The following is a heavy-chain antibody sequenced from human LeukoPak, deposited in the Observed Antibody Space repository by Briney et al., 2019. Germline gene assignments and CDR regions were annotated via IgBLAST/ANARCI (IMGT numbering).Heavy chain of an antibody. CDR2: ISYDGSNK. Sequence: GGSLRLSCAASGFTFSSYAMHWVRQAPGKGLEWVAVISYDGSNKYYADSVKGRFTISRDNSKNTLYLQMNSLRAEDTAVYYCAKDVLWLVHFPDAFDIWGQGTMVTVSS. J-gene: IGHJ3*02. D-gene: IGHD6-19*01. CDR3: AKDVLWLVHFPDAFDI. CDR1: GFTFSSYA. V-gene: IGHV3-30-3*01.